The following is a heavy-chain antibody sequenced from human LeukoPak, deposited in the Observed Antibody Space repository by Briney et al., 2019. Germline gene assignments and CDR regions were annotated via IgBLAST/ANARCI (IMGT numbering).Heavy chain of an antibody. V-gene: IGHV4-59*01. Sequence: SETLSLTCTVSAGSISSYYWRWIRRPPPKELEGIGYIYYSGSTNYNPSLKSRVTISVDTSNNQFSLKLSSVTAADTAVYYCARDFRPDSSGYYGPYYFDYWGQGTLVTVSS. D-gene: IGHD3-22*01. CDR3: ARDFRPDSSGYYGPYYFDY. J-gene: IGHJ4*02. CDR1: AGSISSYY. CDR2: IYYSGST.